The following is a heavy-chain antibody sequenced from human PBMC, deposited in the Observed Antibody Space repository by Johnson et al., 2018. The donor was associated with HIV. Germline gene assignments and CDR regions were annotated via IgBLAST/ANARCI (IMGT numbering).Heavy chain of an antibody. CDR3: ASWGVGSSWNHDAFDI. CDR2: ISYDGSTK. D-gene: IGHD6-13*01. V-gene: IGHV3-30*03. CDR1: GFTFSDYY. Sequence: QVQLVESGGGLVKPGGSLRLSCAASGFTFSDYYMSWIRQAPGKGLEWVAVISYDGSTKNYADPVQGQFTISRDNSKNTLYLQMNSLRAEDTAGYYCASWGVGSSWNHDAFDIWGQGTMVTVSS. J-gene: IGHJ3*02.